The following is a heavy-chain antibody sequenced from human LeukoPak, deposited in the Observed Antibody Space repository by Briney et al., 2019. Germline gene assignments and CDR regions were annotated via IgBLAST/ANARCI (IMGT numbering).Heavy chain of an antibody. CDR1: RFTFSSYA. CDR2: ISASGGNT. Sequence: GGSLRLSCAASRFTFSSYAMTWVRQAPGTGPEWVSLISASGGNTYYADSVKGRFTISRDNSKNTVSLQMNSLRAEDTAVYYCAKDVRVGGGGMDVWGQGTPVTVSS. CDR3: AKDVRVGGGGMDV. V-gene: IGHV3-23*01. D-gene: IGHD1-26*01. J-gene: IGHJ6*02.